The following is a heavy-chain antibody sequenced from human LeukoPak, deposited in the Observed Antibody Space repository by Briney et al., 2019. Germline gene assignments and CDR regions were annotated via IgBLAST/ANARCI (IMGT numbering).Heavy chain of an antibody. Sequence: SETLSLTCAVYGGSFSGYYWSWIRQPPGKGLEWIGEINHSGSTNYNPSLKSRVTISVDTSKNQFSLKLSSVTAADTAVYYCARGAIVGASELDYWGQGTLVTVSS. CDR2: INHSGST. CDR3: ARGAIVGASELDY. J-gene: IGHJ4*02. D-gene: IGHD1-26*01. V-gene: IGHV4-34*01. CDR1: GGSFSGYY.